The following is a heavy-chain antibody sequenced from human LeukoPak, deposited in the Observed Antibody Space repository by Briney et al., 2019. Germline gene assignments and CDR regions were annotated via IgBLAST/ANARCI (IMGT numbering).Heavy chain of an antibody. CDR2: ISAPGDST. V-gene: IGHV3-23*01. CDR3: ARDAGKGSKDFEFDY. J-gene: IGHJ4*02. D-gene: IGHD1-14*01. CDR1: GFTFSKFA. Sequence: GGSLRLSCAASGFTFSKFAMSWVRQAPGKGLEWVSSISAPGDSTYYADSVKGRFTISRDNSKDTLFLLMNTPRAEDTAVYYCARDAGKGSKDFEFDYWGQGVRVIVSS.